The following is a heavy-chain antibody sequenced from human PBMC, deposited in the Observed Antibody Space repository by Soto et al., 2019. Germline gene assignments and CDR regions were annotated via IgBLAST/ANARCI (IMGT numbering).Heavy chain of an antibody. CDR2: LYYSGNT. J-gene: IGHJ5*02. CDR3: ARGGGSTITWFDP. V-gene: IGHV4-39*01. D-gene: IGHD2-15*01. Sequence: QLQLQESGPGLVKPSETLSLTCTGSGGSISSFNYFWGWIRQPPGKGLEWIGSLYYSGNTYSNPSLQGPVAIPVDTPKKQRTPPPRSVSAADTAVYCCARGGGSTITWFDPWGQGTLVSVPP. CDR1: GGSISSFNYF.